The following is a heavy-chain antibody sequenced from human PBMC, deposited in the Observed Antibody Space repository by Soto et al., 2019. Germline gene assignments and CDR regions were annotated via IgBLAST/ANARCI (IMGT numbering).Heavy chain of an antibody. J-gene: IGHJ6*01. CDR1: GFTFNNYG. D-gene: IGHD6-13*01. CDR3: ARRQISPPTRGAASARGGMDV. V-gene: IGHV3-33*01. CDR2: IWNDGNGY. Sequence: QVQLVESGGGVVQPGRSLRLSCAASGFTFNNYGMHWVRQAPGKGLEWVAVIWNDGNGYDYANSVKGRFTISRDNSKNTLYLQMSSLRVEDTAVYYCARRQISPPTRGAASARGGMDVW.